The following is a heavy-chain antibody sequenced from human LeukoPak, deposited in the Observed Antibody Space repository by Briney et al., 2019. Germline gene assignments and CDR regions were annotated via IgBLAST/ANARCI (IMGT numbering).Heavy chain of an antibody. CDR2: INADGSAT. CDR1: GFTFSSHW. CDR3: VRGALRDCSYTSCTRGNWFDP. V-gene: IGHV3-74*01. D-gene: IGHD2-2*01. Sequence: GGPLRLSCAASGFTFSSHWMHWVRHAPEKGLVGVSHINADGSATYYAASVKGRFTISRDNARNTLYLQMHSLTAEDTGVYFCVRGALRDCSYTSCTRGNWFDPWGQGTLVTVSS. J-gene: IGHJ5*02.